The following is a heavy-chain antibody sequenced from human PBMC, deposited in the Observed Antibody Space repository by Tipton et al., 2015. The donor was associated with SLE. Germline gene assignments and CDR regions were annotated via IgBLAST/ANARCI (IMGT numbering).Heavy chain of an antibody. V-gene: IGHV4-34*01. Sequence: TLSLTCAVYGGSFSGYYWSWIRQPPGKGLEWIGEINHSGSTNYNPSLKSRVTISADTSKNQFSLKLSSVTATDTAVYYCATRMESGDLVYFDYWGQGTLVTVSS. CDR3: ATRMESGDLVYFDY. D-gene: IGHD2-21*02. CDR2: INHSGST. CDR1: GGSFSGYY. J-gene: IGHJ4*02.